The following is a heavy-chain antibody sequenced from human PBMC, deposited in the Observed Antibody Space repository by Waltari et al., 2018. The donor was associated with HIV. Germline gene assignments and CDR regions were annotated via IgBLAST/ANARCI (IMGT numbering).Heavy chain of an antibody. Sequence: QLQLQESGPGLVKPSETLSLTCTVSGASMSSNDYYWGWIRQPPGKGLEWIGSLYFGGSSYYNPSLKSRATISVDTSKIGSQFSLRLTSLTAADTSIYFCARGTGGPAMVRGVDSWGQGTLVTVSS. D-gene: IGHD3-10*01. V-gene: IGHV4-39*01. J-gene: IGHJ4*02. CDR2: LYFGGSS. CDR3: ARGTGGPAMVRGVDS. CDR1: GASMSSNDYY.